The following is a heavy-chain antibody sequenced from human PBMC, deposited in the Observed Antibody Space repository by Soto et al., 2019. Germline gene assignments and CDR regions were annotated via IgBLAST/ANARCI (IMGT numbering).Heavy chain of an antibody. D-gene: IGHD3-3*01. CDR2: ISGSGGST. V-gene: IGHV3-23*01. Sequence: HPGGSLGLSCAAXGFTFSSYAMSWVRQAPGKGLEWVSAISGSGGSTYYADSVKGRFTISRDNSKNTLYLQMNSLRAEDTAVYYCAKVLEYYDFWSGSPRDEAIYYMDVWGKGTTVTVSS. CDR3: AKVLEYYDFWSGSPRDEAIYYMDV. CDR1: GFTFSSYA. J-gene: IGHJ6*03.